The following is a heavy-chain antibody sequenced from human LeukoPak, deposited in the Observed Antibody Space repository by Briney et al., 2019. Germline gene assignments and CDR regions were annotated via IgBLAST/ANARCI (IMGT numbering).Heavy chain of an antibody. J-gene: IGHJ4*02. D-gene: IGHD2-2*01. CDR1: GLTFRSYA. Sequence: GRSLRLSCAASGLTFRSYAMHWVRQAPRKGLEWVTFISGDGRNIGYADSVKGRFTISRDNSKNALYLQMNRLRVEDTAMYYCARGYCSSTSCPPGPYYFDYWGQGTLVTVSS. CDR3: ARGYCSSTSCPPGPYYFDY. V-gene: IGHV3-30*04. CDR2: ISGDGRNI.